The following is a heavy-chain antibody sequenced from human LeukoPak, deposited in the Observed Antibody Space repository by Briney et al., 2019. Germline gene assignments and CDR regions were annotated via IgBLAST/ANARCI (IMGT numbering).Heavy chain of an antibody. V-gene: IGHV1-2*02. Sequence: ASVKVSCKASGYTFTGYYMHWVRQAPGQGLEWVGWINPNSGGTNYAQKFQGRVTMTRDTSISTAYMELSRLRSDDTAVYYCARGDSSGSFPFDYWGQGTLVTVSS. D-gene: IGHD3-22*01. CDR2: INPNSGGT. CDR3: ARGDSSGSFPFDY. CDR1: GYTFTGYY. J-gene: IGHJ4*02.